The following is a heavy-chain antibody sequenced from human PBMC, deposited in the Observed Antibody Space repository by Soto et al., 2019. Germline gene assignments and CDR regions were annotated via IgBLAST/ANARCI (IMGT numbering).Heavy chain of an antibody. CDR3: ARVNWEPLAFDI. D-gene: IGHD1-26*01. J-gene: IGHJ3*02. V-gene: IGHV3-30*03. Sequence: GGSLRLSCAASGFTFSSYGMHWVRQAPGKGLEWVAVISYDGSNKYYADSVKGRFTISRDNSKNTLYLQMNSLRAEDTAVYYCARVNWEPLAFDIWGQGTMVTVSS. CDR1: GFTFSSYG. CDR2: ISYDGSNK.